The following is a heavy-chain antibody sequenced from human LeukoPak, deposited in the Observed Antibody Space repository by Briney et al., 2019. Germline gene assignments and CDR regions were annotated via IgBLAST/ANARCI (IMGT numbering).Heavy chain of an antibody. CDR2: INPNSGGT. J-gene: IGHJ5*02. D-gene: IGHD2-2*02. Sequence: ASVKVSCKASGYTFTGYYMHWVRQAPGQGLEWMGWINPNSGGTNYAQKFQGRVTMTRDTSISTAYMELSRLRSDGTAVYYCARERGGDDIVVVPAAILANWFDPWGQGTLVTVSS. V-gene: IGHV1-2*02. CDR3: ARERGGDDIVVVPAAILANWFDP. CDR1: GYTFTGYY.